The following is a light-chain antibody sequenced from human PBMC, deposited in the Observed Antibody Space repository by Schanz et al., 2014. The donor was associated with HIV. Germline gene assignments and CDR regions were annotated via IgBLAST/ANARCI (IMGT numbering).Light chain of an antibody. J-gene: IGLJ3*02. CDR3: AAWDDSLNGWV. CDR1: SSDVGGYNY. Sequence: QSVLTQPASVSGSPGQSITISCTGTSSDVGGYNYVSWYQHPPGKAPKLMIYDVSNRPSGVPDRFSGSKSGSTASLTVSGLQPEDEADYYCAAWDDSLNGWVFGGGTKLTVL. CDR2: DVS. V-gene: IGLV2-14*03.